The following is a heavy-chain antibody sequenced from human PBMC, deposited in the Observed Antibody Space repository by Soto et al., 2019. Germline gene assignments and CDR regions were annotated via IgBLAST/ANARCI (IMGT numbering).Heavy chain of an antibody. CDR3: VRDRAHYYYGMDV. CDR2: IGSTVTSI. J-gene: IGHJ6*02. V-gene: IGHV3-48*02. Sequence: VGSLRLSCAASGFTFSRYSMIWVRQAPGKGLEWVSYIGSTVTSIFYSDSVKGRFTISRDNAKNSLFLQMNSLRDEDTAVYYCVRDRAHYYYGMDVWGQGTTVTVSS. CDR1: GFTFSRYS.